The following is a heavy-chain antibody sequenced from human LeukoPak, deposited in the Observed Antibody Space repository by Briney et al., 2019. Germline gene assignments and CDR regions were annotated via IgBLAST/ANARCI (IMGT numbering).Heavy chain of an antibody. V-gene: IGHV4-39*07. CDR1: SGSISSSVYY. CDR2: IYYSGST. D-gene: IGHD1-1*01. J-gene: IGHJ4*02. Sequence: SETLSLTCTVSSGSISSSVYYWGWIRQPPGKGLEWIGTIYYSGSTYYNPSLKSRVTISVDTSKNQFSLKLSSVTAADTAVYYCARAAPVEATTRPPFDYWGQGTLVTVSS. CDR3: ARAAPVEATTRPPFDY.